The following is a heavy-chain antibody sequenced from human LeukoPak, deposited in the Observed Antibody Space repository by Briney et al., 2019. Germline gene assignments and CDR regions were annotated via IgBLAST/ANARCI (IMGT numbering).Heavy chain of an antibody. Sequence: GGSLRLSCAASGFTFSSYAMSWVRQAPGKGLEWVSGISGSGGSTYYADSEKGRFTISRDNSKNTLYLQMNSLRAEGTAVYYCAKVMGSYNYFDYWGQGTLVTVSS. CDR2: ISGSGGST. CDR3: AKVMGSYNYFDY. J-gene: IGHJ4*02. CDR1: GFTFSSYA. D-gene: IGHD1-26*01. V-gene: IGHV3-23*01.